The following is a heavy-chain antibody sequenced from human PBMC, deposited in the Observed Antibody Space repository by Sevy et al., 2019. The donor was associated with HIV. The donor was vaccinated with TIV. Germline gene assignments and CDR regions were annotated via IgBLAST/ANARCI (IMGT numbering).Heavy chain of an antibody. CDR1: GFTFSSYA. CDR2: ISYDGSNK. Sequence: GGSLRLSCAASGFTFSSYAMHWVRQAPGKGLEWVAVISYDGSNKYYADSVKGRFTISRDNSKNTLYLQMHSLRTDDTAVYYCARDPGSSWSSFDYWGQGTLVTVSS. V-gene: IGHV3-30-3*01. CDR3: ARDPGSSWSSFDY. J-gene: IGHJ4*02. D-gene: IGHD6-13*01.